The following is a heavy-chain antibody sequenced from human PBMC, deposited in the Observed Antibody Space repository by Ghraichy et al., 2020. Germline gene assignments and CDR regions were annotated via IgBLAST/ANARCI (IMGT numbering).Heavy chain of an antibody. CDR3: AGEYCSGGACWQGFDY. Sequence: ASVKVSRKASGYTFTDYFIHWVRQAPGQGLEWMGWIFPKSGDRNSAQQFQDRVTMTRDTSITTAYLELSRLRSDDTAVYFCAGEYCSGGACWQGFDYWGQGTLVSVSS. CDR1: GYTFTDYF. D-gene: IGHD2-8*02. CDR2: IFPKSGDR. V-gene: IGHV1-2*02. J-gene: IGHJ4*02.